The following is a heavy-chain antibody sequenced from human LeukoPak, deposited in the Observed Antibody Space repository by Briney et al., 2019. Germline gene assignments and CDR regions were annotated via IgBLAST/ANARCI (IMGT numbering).Heavy chain of an antibody. CDR3: ARAWIQLWLRGGGFDP. CDR2: IDPSDSYT. CDR1: GYSFTSYW. J-gene: IGHJ5*02. Sequence: KLGESLKISCKGSGYSFTSYWISWVRQMPGKGLEWMGRIDPSDSYTNYSPCFQGHVTISADKSISTAYLQWSSLKASDTAMYYCARAWIQLWLRGGGFDPWGQGTLVTVSS. V-gene: IGHV5-10-1*01. D-gene: IGHD5-18*01.